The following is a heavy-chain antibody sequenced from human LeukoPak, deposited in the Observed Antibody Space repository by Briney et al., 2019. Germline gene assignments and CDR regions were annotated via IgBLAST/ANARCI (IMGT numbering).Heavy chain of an antibody. CDR2: INLNSGGT. CDR3: ARGRATVNTPFFDH. CDR1: GFTFTGYY. Sequence: GASVKVSCKSSGFTFTGYYLHWVRQAPGQGLEWMGWINLNSGGTNLAQNFQGWVTMTRDTSTSTAYMELSRLRSDDTAIHYCARGRATVNTPFFDHWGQGTLVTVPS. V-gene: IGHV1-2*04. J-gene: IGHJ4*02. D-gene: IGHD4-17*01.